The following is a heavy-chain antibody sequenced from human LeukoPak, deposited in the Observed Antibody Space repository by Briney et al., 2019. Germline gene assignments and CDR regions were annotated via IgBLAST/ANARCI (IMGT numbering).Heavy chain of an antibody. CDR1: GFTVSSNY. D-gene: IGHD2-2*01. J-gene: IGHJ1*01. Sequence: GGSLRLSCAASGFTVSSNYMSWVRQAPGKGLEWVSVIYSGGSTYYADSVKGRFTISRDNSKNTLYLQMNSLRAEDTAVYYCARADIVVVPAAVFQHWGQGTLVTVSS. CDR2: IYSGGST. CDR3: ARADIVVVPAAVFQH. V-gene: IGHV3-66*01.